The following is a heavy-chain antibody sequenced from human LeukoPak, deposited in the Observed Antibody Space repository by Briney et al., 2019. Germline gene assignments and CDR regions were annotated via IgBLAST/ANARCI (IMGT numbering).Heavy chain of an antibody. CDR3: ARPSHYYDSSGSGY. V-gene: IGHV3-30-3*01. D-gene: IGHD3-22*01. CDR2: ISYDGSNK. CDR1: GFAFSSYA. Sequence: GGSLRLSCAASGFAFSSYAMHWVRQAPGKGLEWVAVISYDGSNKYYADSVKGRFTISRDNSKNTLYLQMNGLRAEDTAVYYCARPSHYYDSSGSGYWGQGTLVTVSS. J-gene: IGHJ4*02.